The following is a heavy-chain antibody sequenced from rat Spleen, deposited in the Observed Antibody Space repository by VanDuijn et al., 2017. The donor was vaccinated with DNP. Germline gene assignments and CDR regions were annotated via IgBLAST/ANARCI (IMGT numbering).Heavy chain of an antibody. D-gene: IGHD1-9*01. CDR2: IGSAAYAP. CDR3: ARRGHTTAINYFNY. V-gene: IGHV5-22*01. J-gene: IGHJ2*01. Sequence: EVQLVESGGDLVQPGRSLKLSCAASGFTFSAYYMAWVRQAPAKGLEWVAYIGSAAYAPYYGDSVKGRFTISRDNAKSTLYLQMNSLRSEDMATYYCARRGHTTAINYFNYWGQGVMVTVSS. CDR1: GFTFSAYY.